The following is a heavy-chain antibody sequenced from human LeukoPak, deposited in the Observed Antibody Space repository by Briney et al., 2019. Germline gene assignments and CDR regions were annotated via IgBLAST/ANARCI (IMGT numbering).Heavy chain of an antibody. V-gene: IGHV4-61*01. CDR3: ASLREYSGYDFHRYWFDP. D-gene: IGHD5-12*01. Sequence: SETLSLTCTVSGYSISSGYYWGWIRQPPGKGLEWIGYIYYSGSTNYNPSLKSRVTISVGTSKNQFSLKLSSVTAADTAVYYCASLREYSGYDFHRYWFDPWGQGTLVTVSS. CDR1: GYSISSGYY. CDR2: IYYSGST. J-gene: IGHJ5*02.